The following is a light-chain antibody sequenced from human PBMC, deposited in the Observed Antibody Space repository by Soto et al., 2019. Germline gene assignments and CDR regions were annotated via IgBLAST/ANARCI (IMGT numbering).Light chain of an antibody. CDR1: SSNIGSHT. J-gene: IGLJ1*01. Sequence: QSVLTQPPSASGSPGQRITISCSGSSSNIGSHTVNSYQQLPGAAPNFLILSDYHRPSGVPGRFSGSNSGTSASLPISGLQSEDEADYYCAACEDSRNGYVFGTGTKLTVL. V-gene: IGLV1-44*01. CDR2: SDY. CDR3: AACEDSRNGYV.